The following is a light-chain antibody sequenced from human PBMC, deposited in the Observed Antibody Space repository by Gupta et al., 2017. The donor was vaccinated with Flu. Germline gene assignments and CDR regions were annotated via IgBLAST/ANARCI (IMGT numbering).Light chain of an antibody. V-gene: IGLV1-47*01. CDR1: SSNIGSNF. CDR2: RND. Sequence: QSVLTQPPSASGTPGQRVTVSCSVSSSNIGSNFVYWYQQLPGPAPKLLIYRNDQRPSGVPDRFSGSKSGTSASLAISGLRSEDEGDYYCAAWDDSLSGSYAFGTGTKVTVL. J-gene: IGLJ1*01. CDR3: AAWDDSLSGSYA.